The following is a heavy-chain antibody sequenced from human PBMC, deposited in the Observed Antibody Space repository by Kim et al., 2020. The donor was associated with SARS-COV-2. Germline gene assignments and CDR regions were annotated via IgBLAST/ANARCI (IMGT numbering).Heavy chain of an antibody. V-gene: IGHV5-10-1*01. J-gene: IGHJ5*02. CDR2: T. Sequence: TNYSPSFQGHVTISADKSISTAYLQWSSLKASDTAMYYCARQSMYNWNYHWGQGTLVTVPS. CDR3: ARQSMYNWNYH. D-gene: IGHD2-21*01.